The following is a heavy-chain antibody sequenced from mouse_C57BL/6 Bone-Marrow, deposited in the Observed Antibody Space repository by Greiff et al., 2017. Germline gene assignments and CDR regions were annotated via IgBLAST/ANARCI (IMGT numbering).Heavy chain of an antibody. CDR3: ARCPLLLRCYFDV. CDR2: IYPGDGDT. V-gene: IGHV1-82*01. CDR1: GYAFSSSW. D-gene: IGHD1-1*01. Sequence: QVQLKQSGPELVKPGASVKISCKASGYAFSSSWMNWVKQRPGKGLEWIGRIYPGDGDTNYNGKFKGKATLTADKSSSTAYMQLRSLTSEDSAVYFCARCPLLLRCYFDVWGTGTTVTVSS. J-gene: IGHJ1*03.